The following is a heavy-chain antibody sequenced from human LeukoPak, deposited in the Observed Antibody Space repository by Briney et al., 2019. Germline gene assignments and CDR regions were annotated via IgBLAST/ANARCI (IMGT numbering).Heavy chain of an antibody. CDR1: GFTVSSNY. CDR3: ARGPY. CDR2: ISYDGSNK. J-gene: IGHJ4*02. V-gene: IGHV3-30-3*01. Sequence: GGSLRLSCAASGFTVSSNYMSWVRQAPGKGLEWVAVISYDGSNKYYADSVKGRFTISRDNSKNTLYLQMNSLRAEDTAVYYCARGPYWGQGTLVTVSS.